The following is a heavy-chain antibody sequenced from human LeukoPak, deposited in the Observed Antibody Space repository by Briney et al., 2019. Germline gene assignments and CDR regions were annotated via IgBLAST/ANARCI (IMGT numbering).Heavy chain of an antibody. CDR2: ISSSSRYI. V-gene: IGHV3-21*01. J-gene: IGHJ4*02. CDR1: EFTFSTYN. D-gene: IGHD3-10*01. Sequence: PGGSLRLSCAASEFTFSTYNMAWVRQAPGKGLEWVSSISSSSRYINYADSVKGRFTISRDNAKNSLFLQMNSPRADDTAVYYCARVHPGSTSDYGSGSYGYWGQGTLVTVSS. CDR3: ARVHPGSTSDYGSGSYGY.